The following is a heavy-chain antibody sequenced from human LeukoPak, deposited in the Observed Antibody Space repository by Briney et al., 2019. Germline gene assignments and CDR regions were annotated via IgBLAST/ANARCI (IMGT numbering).Heavy chain of an antibody. J-gene: IGHJ5*02. Sequence: ASVKVSCKASGYTFTGHYMHWVRHAPGQGLEWMGWISPNSGATKYAQKFQGRVSMTRDRSISTAYLELSSLVSDDTAVYYCAREPGVKNWLDPWGQGTLVTVSS. CDR2: ISPNSGAT. CDR3: AREPGVKNWLDP. CDR1: GYTFTGHY. D-gene: IGHD2-2*01. V-gene: IGHV1-2*02.